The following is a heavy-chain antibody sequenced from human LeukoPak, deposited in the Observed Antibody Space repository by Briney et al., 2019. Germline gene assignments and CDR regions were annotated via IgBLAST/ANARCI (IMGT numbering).Heavy chain of an antibody. D-gene: IGHD3-22*01. V-gene: IGHV1-24*01. J-gene: IGHJ4*02. CDR2: FDPEDGET. Sequence: VASVKVSCKVSGYTLTELSMHWVRQAPGKGLEWMGGFDPEDGETIYAQKFQGRVTMTEDTTTDTAYMELSSLRSEDTAVYYCATGYDSSGYYFDYWGQGTLVTVSS. CDR3: ATGYDSSGYYFDY. CDR1: GYTLTELS.